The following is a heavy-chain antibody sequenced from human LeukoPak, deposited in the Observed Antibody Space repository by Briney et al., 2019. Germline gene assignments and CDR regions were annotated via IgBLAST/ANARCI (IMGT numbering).Heavy chain of an antibody. D-gene: IGHD2-15*01. CDR3: AKDSSEEGFYDY. V-gene: IGHV3-23*01. CDR1: GFTFSSYA. Sequence: GSPRLSCAASGFTFSSYAMSWVRQAPGKGLEWVSAISGSGGSTYYADSVKGRFTISRDNSKNTLYLQMNSLRAEDTAVYYCAKDSSEEGFYDYWGQGTLVTVSS. J-gene: IGHJ4*02. CDR2: ISGSGGST.